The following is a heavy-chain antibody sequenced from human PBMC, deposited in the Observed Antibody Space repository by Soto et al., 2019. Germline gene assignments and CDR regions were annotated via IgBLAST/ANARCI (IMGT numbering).Heavy chain of an antibody. CDR2: IYYTGST. V-gene: IGHV4-61*03. Sequence: SETLSLTCTVSGASISGGTYYWTWIRQAPGKGLEWVGHIYYTGSTNYNPALNDRVTISVDTPKNHFSLQLTSVAAADTAVYYCARGAGFSYASTWFDIWGQGTLVTSPQ. J-gene: IGHJ5*02. CDR3: ARGAGFSYASTWFDI. D-gene: IGHD5-18*01. CDR1: GASISGGTYY.